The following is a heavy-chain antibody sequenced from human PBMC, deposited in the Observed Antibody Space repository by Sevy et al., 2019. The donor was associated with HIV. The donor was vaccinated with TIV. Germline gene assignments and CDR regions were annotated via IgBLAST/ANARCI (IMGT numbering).Heavy chain of an antibody. D-gene: IGHD5-12*01. CDR1: GFTFSSYW. CDR2: IKQDGSEK. Sequence: GGSLRLSCAASGFTFSSYWMSWVRQAPGKGLEWVANIKQDGSEKYYVDSVKGGFTISRDNAKNSLYLQMNSLRAEDTAVYYCARESGYDFSWYFDYWGQGTLVTVSS. CDR3: ARESGYDFSWYFDY. J-gene: IGHJ4*02. V-gene: IGHV3-7*01.